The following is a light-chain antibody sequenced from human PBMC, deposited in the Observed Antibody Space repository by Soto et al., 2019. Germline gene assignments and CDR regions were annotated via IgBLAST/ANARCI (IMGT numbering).Light chain of an antibody. Sequence: EMVLTQAAATRSLSPGERATLSCRASQSVGSSLAWYQQKLGQAPRLLIYDASNRATGIPARFSGSGSGTDFTLTINSLVPEESAVYYCQQRSNWPSITFGQGTRLEIK. CDR3: QQRSNWPSIT. V-gene: IGKV3-11*01. CDR1: QSVGSS. CDR2: DAS. J-gene: IGKJ5*01.